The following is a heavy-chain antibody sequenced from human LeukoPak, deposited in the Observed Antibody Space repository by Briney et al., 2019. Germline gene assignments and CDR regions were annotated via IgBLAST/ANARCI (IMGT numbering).Heavy chain of an antibody. J-gene: IGHJ4*02. CDR3: ARWFGELRTPDY. CDR2: ISAYNGNT. V-gene: IGHV1-18*04. CDR1: GYTFTGYY. Sequence: GASVKVSCKASGYTFTGYYMHWVRQAPGQGLEWMGWISAYNGNTNYAQKLQGRVTMTTDTSTSTAYMELRSLRSDDTAIYYCARWFGELRTPDYWGQGTLVTVSS. D-gene: IGHD3-10*01.